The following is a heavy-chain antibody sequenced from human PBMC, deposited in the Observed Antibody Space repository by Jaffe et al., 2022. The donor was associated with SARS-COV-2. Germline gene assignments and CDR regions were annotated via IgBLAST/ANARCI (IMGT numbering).Heavy chain of an antibody. J-gene: IGHJ4*02. CDR3: AKDLYPRSSWGVFDY. CDR2: LSYDGRNK. V-gene: IGHV3-30*18. CDR1: GFIFSDYG. D-gene: IGHD6-13*01. Sequence: QVQLVDSGGDVVQPGRSLRLSCAASGFIFSDYGMHWVRQAPGKGLEWVAVLSYDGRNKFYADSVRGRFSISRDNSKNTMYLQMNSLRAEDTAVYYCAKDLYPRSSWGVFDYWGQGTLVTVSS.